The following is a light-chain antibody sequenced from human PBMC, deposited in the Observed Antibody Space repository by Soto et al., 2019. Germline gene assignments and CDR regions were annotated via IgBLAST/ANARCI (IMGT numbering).Light chain of an antibody. J-gene: IGLJ2*01. CDR2: GNT. CDR1: SSNIGAGYD. V-gene: IGLV1-40*01. Sequence: QSVLTQPPSVSGAPGQRVTISCTVSSSNIGAGYDVHWYQQFPTTAPKLLIYGNTNRPSGVPDRFSGSKSGTSASLAITGLQAEDEADYYCLSYDSRLRGRVFGEGTKVTVL. CDR3: LSYDSRLRGRV.